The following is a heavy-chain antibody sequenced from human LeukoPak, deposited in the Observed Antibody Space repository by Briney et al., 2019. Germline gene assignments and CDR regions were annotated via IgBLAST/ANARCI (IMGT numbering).Heavy chain of an antibody. D-gene: IGHD3-9*01. CDR1: GFTFSSYE. V-gene: IGHV3-48*03. J-gene: IGHJ6*04. CDR3: AREGDDILTGHDIDHGMDV. CDR2: ISSSGSTI. Sequence: GGSLRLSCAASGFTFSSYEMNWVRQAPGKGLEWVSYISSSGSTIYYADSVKGRFTISRDNAKNSLYLQMNSLRAEDTAVYYCAREGDDILTGHDIDHGMDVWGKGTTVTVSS.